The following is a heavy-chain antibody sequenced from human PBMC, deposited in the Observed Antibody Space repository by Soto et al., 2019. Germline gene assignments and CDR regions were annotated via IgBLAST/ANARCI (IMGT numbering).Heavy chain of an antibody. Sequence: QVLLVQSGAEMKQPGSSVRVSCKASGYTFTKYGITWVRQAPGQGLEWMGWIGVYNGKTNYARKLQGRVIMTADTSASTAYMELRSLRSDDTAVYYCSRARYCTSPSCYNHYYYGMDIWGQGTTVSVSS. J-gene: IGHJ6*02. V-gene: IGHV1-18*04. CDR1: GYTFTKYG. D-gene: IGHD2-2*02. CDR3: SRARYCTSPSCYNHYYYGMDI. CDR2: IGVYNGKT.